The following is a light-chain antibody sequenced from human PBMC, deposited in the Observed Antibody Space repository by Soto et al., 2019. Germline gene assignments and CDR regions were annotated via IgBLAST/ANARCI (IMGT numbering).Light chain of an antibody. J-gene: IGKJ4*01. CDR3: QQYDNLPLT. Sequence: DIQMTQSPSSLSASVGDRVTITCQASQDISNYLNWYQQKPGKAPKLLIYDASNLATGVPSRFSGSGSGTDFTLTISSLQPEDFATYYCQQYDNLPLTFGGGTKVEIK. CDR2: DAS. V-gene: IGKV1-33*01. CDR1: QDISNY.